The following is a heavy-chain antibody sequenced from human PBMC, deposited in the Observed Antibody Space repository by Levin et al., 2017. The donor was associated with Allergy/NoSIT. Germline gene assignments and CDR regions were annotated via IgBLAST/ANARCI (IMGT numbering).Heavy chain of an antibody. V-gene: IGHV3-13*01. CDR1: GFTFSSYD. Sequence: PSETLSLTCAASGFTFSSYDMHWVRQATGKGLEWVSAIGTAGDTYYPGSVKGRFTISRENAKNSLYLQMNSLRAGDTAVYYCARGRFGYTDYWGQGTLVTVSS. J-gene: IGHJ4*02. CDR2: IGTAGDT. D-gene: IGHD2-2*02. CDR3: ARGRFGYTDY.